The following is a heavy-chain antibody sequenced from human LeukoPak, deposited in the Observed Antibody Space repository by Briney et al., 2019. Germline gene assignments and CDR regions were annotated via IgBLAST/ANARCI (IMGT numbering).Heavy chain of an antibody. D-gene: IGHD4-23*01. V-gene: IGHV1-24*01. CDR1: GYTLTELY. Sequence: ASVKVSCTVSGYTLTELYMHWVRQAPGKGLEWMAGFDREDGETIYAQTFQGRVTITEGTSTDTAYMELSSLRSEDTAVYYCATDSYDYGGNYYYMDVWGKGTTVTVS. J-gene: IGHJ6*03. CDR2: FDREDGET. CDR3: ATDSYDYGGNYYYMDV.